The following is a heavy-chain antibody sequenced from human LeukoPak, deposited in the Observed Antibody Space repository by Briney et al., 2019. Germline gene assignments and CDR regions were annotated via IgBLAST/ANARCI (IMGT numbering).Heavy chain of an antibody. CDR1: GFTFSSYA. CDR2: ISGSGDNT. Sequence: GGSLRLSCVVSGFTFSSYALSWVGQAPGKGLDWVSGISGSGDNTYYADSVKGRFTISRDNSKNTLYVQMNSLGTEDTAAYYCAKGSYYDSSGSFYFDYWGQGTLVTVSS. CDR3: AKGSYYDSSGSFYFDY. D-gene: IGHD3-22*01. V-gene: IGHV3-23*01. J-gene: IGHJ4*02.